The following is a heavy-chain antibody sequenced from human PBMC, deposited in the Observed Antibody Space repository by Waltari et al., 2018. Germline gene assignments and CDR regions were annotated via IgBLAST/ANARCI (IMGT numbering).Heavy chain of an antibody. CDR2: VEPEDGET. D-gene: IGHD3-10*01. CDR1: GYTFTDYY. V-gene: IGHV1-69-2*01. J-gene: IGHJ6*02. Sequence: EVQLVQSGAEVKKPGATVKISCKVSGYTFTDYYMHWVQQAPGKGLEWMGLVEPEDGETIYAEKFQGRVTITADTSTDTAYMELSSLRSEDTAVYYCATATGTTTQYYYYGMDVWGQGTTVTVSS. CDR3: ATATGTTTQYYYYGMDV.